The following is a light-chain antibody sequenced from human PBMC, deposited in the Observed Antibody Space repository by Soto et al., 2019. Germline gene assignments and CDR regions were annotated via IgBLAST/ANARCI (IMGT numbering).Light chain of an antibody. CDR1: QRISNY. CDR3: QQSYSSPLT. J-gene: IGKJ4*01. V-gene: IGKV1-39*01. CDR2: AAS. Sequence: DIPMTQSPSSLSTSVGDRVTITCRASQRISNYLNWYQKKPGKAPNLLIYAASSLQSGVPSRFSGSGSGTDFTLTISSLQPEDFATYYCQQSYSSPLTFGGGTKVEIK.